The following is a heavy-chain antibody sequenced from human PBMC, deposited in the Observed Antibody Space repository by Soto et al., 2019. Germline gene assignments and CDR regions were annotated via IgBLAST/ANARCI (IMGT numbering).Heavy chain of an antibody. Sequence: QITLKESGPTLVKPTQTLTLTCTFSGFSLSTSGVGVGWIRQPPGKALEWLALIYWDDDKRYSPSLKSRLTITKDTSXXQXVXXMTNMDPVETATYYSAHSATHYDFWSGYYKDYFDYWGQGTLVTVSS. D-gene: IGHD3-3*01. CDR3: AHSATHYDFWSGYYKDYFDY. CDR2: IYWDDDK. V-gene: IGHV2-5*02. J-gene: IGHJ4*02. CDR1: GFSLSTSGVG.